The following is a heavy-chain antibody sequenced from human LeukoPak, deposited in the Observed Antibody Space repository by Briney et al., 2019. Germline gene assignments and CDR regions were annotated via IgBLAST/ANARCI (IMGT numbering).Heavy chain of an antibody. V-gene: IGHV3-20*01. CDR3: ARLLRYCSGGSCYSGGGDY. CDR1: GFTFDDYG. D-gene: IGHD2-15*01. Sequence: GGSLRLSCAASGFTFDDYGMSWVRQAPGKGLEWVSGINWNGGSASYADSVKGRFTISRDNAKNSLYLQMNSLRAEDTALYHCARLLRYCSGGSCYSGGGDYWGQGTLVTVSS. J-gene: IGHJ4*02. CDR2: INWNGGSA.